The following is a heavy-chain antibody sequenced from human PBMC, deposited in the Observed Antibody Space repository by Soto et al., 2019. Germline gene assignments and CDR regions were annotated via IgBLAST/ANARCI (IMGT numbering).Heavy chain of an antibody. V-gene: IGHV3-21*01. D-gene: IGHD2-2*01. J-gene: IGHJ4*02. CDR1: GFTFSSYS. Sequence: GGSLRLSCAGSGFTFSSYSMNWVRQAPGKGLEWVSSISSSSSYIYYADSVKGRFTISRDNAKNSLYLQMNSLRAEDTAVYYCASLLVVPAAIAVDYWGQGTLVTVSS. CDR2: ISSSSSYI. CDR3: ASLLVVPAAIAVDY.